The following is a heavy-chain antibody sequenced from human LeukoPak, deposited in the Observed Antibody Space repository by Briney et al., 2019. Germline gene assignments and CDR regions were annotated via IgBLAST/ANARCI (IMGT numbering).Heavy chain of an antibody. CDR2: IYSGGST. CDR3: ARYFAS. CDR1: GFTVSSNY. J-gene: IGHJ4*02. V-gene: IGHV3-53*01. Sequence: GGSLRLSCAASGFTVSSNYMSWVRQAPGKGLEWVSVIYSGGSTYYADSVKGRFTISRDNAKNSLFLLMNSLRDEDTAVYFCARYFASWGQGTLVTVSS.